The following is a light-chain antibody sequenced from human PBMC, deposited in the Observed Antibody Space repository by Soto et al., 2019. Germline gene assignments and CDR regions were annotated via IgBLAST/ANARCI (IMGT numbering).Light chain of an antibody. CDR1: QSVSSN. CDR3: QQSSNWPQYT. Sequence: DIVMTQSPATLSVSPGERATLSCRASQSVSSNLAWYQQKPGQAPRLLIYGASTRATGIPVRFSGSGSGTEFPLTISSLQSEDFAVYYCQQSSNWPQYTFGQGTKLEIK. V-gene: IGKV3-15*01. CDR2: GAS. J-gene: IGKJ2*01.